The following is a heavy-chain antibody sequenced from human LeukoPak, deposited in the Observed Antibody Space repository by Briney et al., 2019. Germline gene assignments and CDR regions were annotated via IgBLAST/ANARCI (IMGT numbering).Heavy chain of an antibody. Sequence: GSLRLSCVASGFSSSSYWMTWVRPAPGKGLEWVATIKQDGSEQYYVDSVRGRFTISRDNAKNSLYLQMNSLRAEDTGVYYCARVKGDAFDIWGQGTVVTVSS. V-gene: IGHV3-7*04. CDR2: IKQDGSEQ. CDR1: GFSSSSYW. CDR3: ARVKGDAFDI. J-gene: IGHJ3*02.